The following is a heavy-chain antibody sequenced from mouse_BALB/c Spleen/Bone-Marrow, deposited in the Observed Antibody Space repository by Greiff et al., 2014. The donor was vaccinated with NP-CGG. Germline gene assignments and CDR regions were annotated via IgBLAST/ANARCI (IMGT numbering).Heavy chain of an antibody. CDR1: GLSLTSYG. D-gene: IGHD2-4*01. V-gene: IGHV2-4-1*01. J-gene: IGHJ4*01. Sequence: QVQLQQPGPGLVQPSQSLSITCTVSGLSLTSYGVHWVRQSPGKGLEWLGVIWSGGSTDYNAAFISRLSISKDNSKSQVFFKMNSLQADDTAIYYCARNEGLREDYAMDYWGQGTSVTVSS. CDR2: IWSGGST. CDR3: ARNEGLREDYAMDY.